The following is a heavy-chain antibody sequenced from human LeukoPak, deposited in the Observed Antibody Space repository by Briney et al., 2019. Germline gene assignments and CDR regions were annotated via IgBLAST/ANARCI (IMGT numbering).Heavy chain of an antibody. CDR2: IYTSGST. Sequence: SETLSLTCTVSGGSISSGSYYWSWIRQPAGTGLEWIGRIYTSGSTNYNPSLKSRVTISVDTSKNQFSLKLSSVTAADTAVYYCAREIAVAGFHGGDYFDYWGQGTLVTVSS. CDR3: AREIAVAGFHGGDYFDY. CDR1: GGSISSGSYY. D-gene: IGHD6-19*01. V-gene: IGHV4-61*02. J-gene: IGHJ4*02.